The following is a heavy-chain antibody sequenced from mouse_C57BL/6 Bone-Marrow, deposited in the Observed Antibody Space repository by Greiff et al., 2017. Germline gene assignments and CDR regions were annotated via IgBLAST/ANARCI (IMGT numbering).Heavy chain of an antibody. CDR3: ARPQLGEAVD. V-gene: IGHV1-55*01. J-gene: IGHJ2*01. Sequence: QVHVKQPGAELVKPGASVKMSCKASGYTFTSYWITWVKQRPGQGLEWIGDIYPGSGSTNYNEKFKSKATLTVDTSSSTAYMQLSSLTSEDSAVYYCARPQLGEAVDWGQGTTLTVSS. D-gene: IGHD4-1*02. CDR2: IYPGSGST. CDR1: GYTFTSYW.